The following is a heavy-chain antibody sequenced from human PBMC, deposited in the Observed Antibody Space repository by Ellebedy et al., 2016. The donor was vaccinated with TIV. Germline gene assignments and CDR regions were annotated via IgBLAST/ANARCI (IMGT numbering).Heavy chain of an antibody. V-gene: IGHV3-15*07. D-gene: IGHD3-16*01. CDR2: IKSRANGGTA. J-gene: IGHJ5*02. Sequence: PGGSLRLSCAASGLTFSEAWMNWVRQAPGKGLEWVGHIKSRANGGTADYAAPVQGRFTISRDDSKDTLYLQMNSLRAEDTAVYYCARAPGGKGIWFDPWGQGTLVTVSS. CDR1: GLTFSEAW. CDR3: ARAPGGKGIWFDP.